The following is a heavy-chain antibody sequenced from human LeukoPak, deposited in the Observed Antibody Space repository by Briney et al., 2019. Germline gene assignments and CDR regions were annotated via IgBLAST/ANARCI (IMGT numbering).Heavy chain of an antibody. CDR2: IYCSGST. CDR3: AREYSSGGDDAFDI. CDR1: GGSFSGYY. Sequence: SETLSLTCAVYGGSFSGYYWSWIRQPPGKGLEWIGYIYCSGSTNYNPSLKSRVTISVDTSKNQFSLKLSSVTAADTAVYYCAREYSSGGDDAFDIWGQGTMVTVSS. J-gene: IGHJ3*02. D-gene: IGHD6-19*01. V-gene: IGHV4-59*01.